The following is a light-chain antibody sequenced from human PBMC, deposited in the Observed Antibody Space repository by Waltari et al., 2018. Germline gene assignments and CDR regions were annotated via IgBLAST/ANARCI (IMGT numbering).Light chain of an antibody. V-gene: IGLV4-69*01. CDR1: SGHSSYA. CDR3: QNWGTGIEV. J-gene: IGLJ3*02. Sequence: QLVLTQSPSASASLGASVKLTCTLSSGHSSYAIAWHQQQPEKGPRYLMKPNSSGSHSKGGGFPDRFSGSSSGAERYLTISSLQSEDEADYYCQNWGTGIEVFGGGTKLTVL. CDR2: PNSSGSH.